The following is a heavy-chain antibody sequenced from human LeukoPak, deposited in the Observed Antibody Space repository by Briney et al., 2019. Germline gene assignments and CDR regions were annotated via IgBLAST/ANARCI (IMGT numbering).Heavy chain of an antibody. V-gene: IGHV3-23*01. CDR2: ISGSGGST. CDR1: GFTFSSYS. Sequence: GGSLRLSCAASGFTFSSYSMNWVRQAPGKGLEWVSAISGSGGSTYYADSVKGRFTISRDNSKNTLYLQMNSLRAEDTAVYYCAKTPGVVVVPAQNWFDPWGQGTLVTVSS. J-gene: IGHJ5*02. CDR3: AKTPGVVVVPAQNWFDP. D-gene: IGHD2-2*01.